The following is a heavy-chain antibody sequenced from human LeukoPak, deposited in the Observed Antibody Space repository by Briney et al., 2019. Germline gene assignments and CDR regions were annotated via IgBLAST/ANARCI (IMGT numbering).Heavy chain of an antibody. J-gene: IGHJ4*02. Sequence: GGSLRLSCAASGFTFSSYSMNWVRQAPGKGLEWVSYISSSSSTIYYADSVKGRFTISRDNAKNSLYLQMNSLRAEDTAVYYCARSHYDILTAGVDYWGQGTLVTVSS. CDR1: GFTFSSYS. CDR2: ISSSSSTI. D-gene: IGHD3-9*01. V-gene: IGHV3-48*04. CDR3: ARSHYDILTAGVDY.